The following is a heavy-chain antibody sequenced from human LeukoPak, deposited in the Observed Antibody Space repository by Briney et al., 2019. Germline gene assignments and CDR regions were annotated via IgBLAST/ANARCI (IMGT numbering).Heavy chain of an antibody. J-gene: IGHJ4*02. CDR1: GITFNTYW. Sequence: GGSLRLSCAAPGITFNTYWISWVRQAPGKGLEWLATINQDGGEKYYVDSVKGRFTISRDNAKNPLSLQMNSLRAEDTAVYYCTTFYTRLTDYWGQGTLVTVSS. D-gene: IGHD2/OR15-2a*01. CDR3: TTFYTRLTDY. V-gene: IGHV3-7*05. CDR2: INQDGGEK.